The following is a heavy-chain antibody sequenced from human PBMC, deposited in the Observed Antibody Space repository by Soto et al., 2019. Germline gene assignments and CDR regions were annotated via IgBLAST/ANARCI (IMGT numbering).Heavy chain of an antibody. J-gene: IGHJ4*02. D-gene: IGHD3-10*01. V-gene: IGHV1-18*01. CDR3: AREMVRGVGSDY. CDR2: ISAYNGNT. CDR1: GYTFTNYG. Sequence: ASVKVSCKASGYTFTNYGISWVRQAPGQGLEWMGWISAYNGNTNYAQKLQGRATMTTDTSTSTAYMELRSLRSDDTAVFYCAREMVRGVGSDYWGQGTLVTVSS.